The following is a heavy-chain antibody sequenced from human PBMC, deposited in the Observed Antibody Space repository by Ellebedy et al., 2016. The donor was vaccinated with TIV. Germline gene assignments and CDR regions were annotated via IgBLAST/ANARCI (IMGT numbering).Heavy chain of an antibody. D-gene: IGHD1-1*01. CDR3: AGNEFDY. CDR2: IKSDGSST. CDR1: GFSFSTSW. V-gene: IGHV3-74*01. J-gene: IGHJ4*02. Sequence: PGGSLRLSCAASGFSFSTSWMYWVRQVPGKGLVWVSRIKSDGSSTRYADSVRGRFTISRDNAENTLYLQMDSLGAEDTAVYYCAGNEFDYWGQGTLVTVSS.